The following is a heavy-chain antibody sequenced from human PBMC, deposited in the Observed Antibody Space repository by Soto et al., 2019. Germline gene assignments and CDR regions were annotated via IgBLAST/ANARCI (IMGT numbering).Heavy chain of an antibody. J-gene: IGHJ4*02. Sequence: PGGSLRLSCAASGFTFSSYGMHWVRQAPGKGLEWVAVIWYDGSNKYYADSVKGRFTISRDNSKNTLYLQMNSLRAEDTAVYYCARDPLAGYCSGGSCYDKHYFDYWGQGTLVTVSS. D-gene: IGHD2-15*01. V-gene: IGHV3-33*01. CDR3: ARDPLAGYCSGGSCYDKHYFDY. CDR2: IWYDGSNK. CDR1: GFTFSSYG.